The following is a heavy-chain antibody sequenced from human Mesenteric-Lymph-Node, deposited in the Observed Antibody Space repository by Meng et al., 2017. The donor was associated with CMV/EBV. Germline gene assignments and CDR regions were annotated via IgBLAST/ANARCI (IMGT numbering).Heavy chain of an antibody. J-gene: IGHJ6*02. CDR1: GGSINSGYYY. D-gene: IGHD3-10*01. V-gene: IGHV4-39*07. CDR3: ARLRITVVRGRGYYYHGMDV. Sequence: SETLSLTCTVSGGSINSGYYYWGWIRQPPGKGLEWIGSIYYSGGTYYNPSLKSEVTISVDTSKNQFSLKLSSVTAADTAVYYCARLRITVVRGRGYYYHGMDVWGQGTTVTVSS. CDR2: IYYSGGT.